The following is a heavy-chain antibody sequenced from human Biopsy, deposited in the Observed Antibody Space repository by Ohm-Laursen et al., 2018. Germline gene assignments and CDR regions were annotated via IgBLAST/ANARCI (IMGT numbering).Heavy chain of an antibody. CDR1: GYTFTDYF. D-gene: IGHD3-3*01. V-gene: IGHV1-2*02. Sequence: ASVKVSCKTSGYTFTDYFVHWVRQDPGQGLEWMGWIKPNNGDTDYSQRFQGRVTLAWDRSTSTGYMEVSSLRSGDTALYYCATRGGDDFWSGHYSEIYYYYTLDVWGQGTTVTVSS. CDR2: IKPNNGDT. CDR3: ATRGGDDFWSGHYSEIYYYYTLDV. J-gene: IGHJ6*02.